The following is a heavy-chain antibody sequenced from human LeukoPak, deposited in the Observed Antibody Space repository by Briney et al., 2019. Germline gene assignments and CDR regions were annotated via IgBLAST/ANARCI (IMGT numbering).Heavy chain of an antibody. Sequence: ASVTVSCKASGYTFTSNGISWVRHAHGQGLEWMGWISAYNGNTNYAQKLQGRVTMTTDTSTSTAYMELRSLRSDDTAVYYCARDDYYGSGSYCDYWGQGTLVTVSS. V-gene: IGHV1-18*01. CDR3: ARDDYYGSGSYCDY. CDR1: GYTFTSNG. J-gene: IGHJ4*02. D-gene: IGHD3-10*01. CDR2: ISAYNGNT.